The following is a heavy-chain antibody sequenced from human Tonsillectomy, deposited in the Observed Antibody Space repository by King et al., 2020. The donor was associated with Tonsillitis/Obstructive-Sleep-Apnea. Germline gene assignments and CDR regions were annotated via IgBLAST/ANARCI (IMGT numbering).Heavy chain of an antibody. D-gene: IGHD1-26*01. Sequence: VQLQQWGAGLLKTSETLSLTCAVYGGSFSGNYWSGIRQPPGTGLEGIGEINHSGSTNYNPSLKRRVTISVDTSKNQFSLKLSSVTAADTAVYYCARGDSGSYSSFDYWGQGTLVTVSS. CDR3: ARGDSGSYSSFDY. J-gene: IGHJ4*02. CDR1: GGSFSGNY. CDR2: INHSGST. V-gene: IGHV4-34*01.